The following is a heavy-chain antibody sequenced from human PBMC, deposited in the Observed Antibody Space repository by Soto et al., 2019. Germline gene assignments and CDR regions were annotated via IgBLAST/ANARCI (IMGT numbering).Heavy chain of an antibody. CDR2: IYYSGST. V-gene: IGHV4-59*01. CDR1: GGSISSYC. Sequence: SETLSLTCTASGGSISSYCWSSIRQPPGKGLEWIGYIYYSGSTNYNPSLKSRVTISVDTSKTQFSLKLSSVTAADTAVYYCARVHDYGDFEAYYFDYWGQGTLVTVSS. CDR3: ARVHDYGDFEAYYFDY. J-gene: IGHJ4*02. D-gene: IGHD4-17*01.